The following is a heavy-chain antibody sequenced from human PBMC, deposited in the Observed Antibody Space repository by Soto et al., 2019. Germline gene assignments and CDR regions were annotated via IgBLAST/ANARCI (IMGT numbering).Heavy chain of an antibody. V-gene: IGHV1-18*01. CDR1: GYSFRTHG. Sequence: GASVKVSCKASGYSFRTHGISWVRQATGQGLEWMGWISTYDDKTNFPQKFQGRITMTTDTSTSTAYMELRSLRSDDTAVYFCARDLGYCNSSGCFRNWFDPWGQGTLVTVSS. CDR3: ARDLGYCNSSGCFRNWFDP. D-gene: IGHD2-15*01. CDR2: ISTYDDKT. J-gene: IGHJ5*02.